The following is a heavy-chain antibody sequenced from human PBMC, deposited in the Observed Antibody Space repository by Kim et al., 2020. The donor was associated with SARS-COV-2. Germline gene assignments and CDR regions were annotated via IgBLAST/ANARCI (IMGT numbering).Heavy chain of an antibody. V-gene: IGHV3-48*03. CDR1: GFTFSSHE. Sequence: GSLRLSCATSGFTFSSHEMTWVRQAPGKGLEWISYISRTSSTIHYAESVKGRFTISRDNAKNSLFLQMNSLRGEDTAVYYCARVAIYGRTWYDGLDVWGQGTTVTVSS. D-gene: IGHD6-13*01. CDR2: ISRTSSTI. CDR3: ARVAIYGRTWYDGLDV. J-gene: IGHJ6*02.